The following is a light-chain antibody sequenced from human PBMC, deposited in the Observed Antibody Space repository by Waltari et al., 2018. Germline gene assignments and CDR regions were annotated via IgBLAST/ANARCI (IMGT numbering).Light chain of an antibody. CDR3: SSYAGSNNLV. V-gene: IGLV2-8*01. CDR1: SSDVGGSNY. J-gene: IGLJ2*01. Sequence: QSALTQPPSASGSPGQSVTISCTGTSSDVGGSNYVSWYQQHPGKAPKPMISEVTKRPSGVPDRFSGSKSGNTASLTVSGLQAEDEADYYCSSYAGSNNLVFGGGTKLTVL. CDR2: EVT.